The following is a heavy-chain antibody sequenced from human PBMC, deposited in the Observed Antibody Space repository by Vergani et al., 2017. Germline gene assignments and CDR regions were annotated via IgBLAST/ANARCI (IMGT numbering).Heavy chain of an antibody. J-gene: IGHJ3*01. V-gene: IGHV4-4*03. CDR3: ARGDYGGAKSDAFDV. CDR2: ICHTEDT. D-gene: IGHD4-23*01. CDR1: GDSISSNNC. Sequence: QVQLQESGPGLVKPPGTLSLTCAVSGDSISSNNCWTWVRQPPGKGLEWIGEICHTEDTKYSPSLKSRVTVSVDESRNLFSLRLNSVTAADTAVYYCARGDYGGAKSDAFDVWGQGTVVTVSS.